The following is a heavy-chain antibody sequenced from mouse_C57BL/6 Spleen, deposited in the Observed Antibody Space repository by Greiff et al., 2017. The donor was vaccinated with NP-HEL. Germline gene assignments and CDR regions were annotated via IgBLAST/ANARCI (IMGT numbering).Heavy chain of an antibody. CDR2: ISSGGDYI. J-gene: IGHJ3*01. Sequence: EVKLLESGEGLVKPGGSLKLSCAASGFTFSSYAMSWVRQTPEKRLEWVAYISSGGDYIYYADTVKGRFTISRDNARNTLYLQMSSLKSEDTAMYYCTRAYDYDDRGWFAYWGQGTLVTVSA. D-gene: IGHD2-4*01. CDR3: TRAYDYDDRGWFAY. CDR1: GFTFSSYA. V-gene: IGHV5-9-1*02.